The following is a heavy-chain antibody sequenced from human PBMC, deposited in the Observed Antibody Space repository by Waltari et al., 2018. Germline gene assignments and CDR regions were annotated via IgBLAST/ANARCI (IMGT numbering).Heavy chain of an antibody. CDR2: IYYSGGT. D-gene: IGHD4-17*01. J-gene: IGHJ2*01. Sequence: QLQLQESGPGLVKPSETLSLTCTVSGGSISSSSYYWGWIRQPPGKGLVWIGSIYYSGGTYYSPSLRSRVTISVDTSKNQCSRKLSSVTAADTAVYYCARSPQVTNDWYFDLWGRGTLVTVSS. CDR1: GGSISSSSYY. V-gene: IGHV4-39*07. CDR3: ARSPQVTNDWYFDL.